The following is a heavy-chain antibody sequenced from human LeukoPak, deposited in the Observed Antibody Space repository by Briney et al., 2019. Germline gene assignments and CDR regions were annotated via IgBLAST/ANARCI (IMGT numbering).Heavy chain of an antibody. CDR2: IIPILGIA. J-gene: IGHJ5*02. D-gene: IGHD2-2*01. CDR1: GGTFSSYA. CDR3: ARGLGYCSSTSCYDP. Sequence: SVKVSCKASGGTFSSYAISWVRQAPGQGLEWMGRIIPILGIANYAQKFQGRVTITADKSTSTAYMELSSLGSEDTAVYYCARGLGYCSSTSCYDPWGQGTLVTVSS. V-gene: IGHV1-69*04.